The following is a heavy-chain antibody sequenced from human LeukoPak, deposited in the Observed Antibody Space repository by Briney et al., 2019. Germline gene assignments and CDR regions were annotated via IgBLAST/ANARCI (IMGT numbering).Heavy chain of an antibody. D-gene: IGHD3-16*01. J-gene: IGHJ4*02. CDR1: GFTVSSNY. Sequence: GVSLRLSCAVSGFTVSSNYFSWVRQAPGKGLEWVSVIYTEGTTYYADSVRGRFIISRDNSKNTVYLQMNSLRVEDTAVYYCASEGDWGQGTLVTVSS. V-gene: IGHV3-66*02. CDR2: IYTEGTT. CDR3: ASEGD.